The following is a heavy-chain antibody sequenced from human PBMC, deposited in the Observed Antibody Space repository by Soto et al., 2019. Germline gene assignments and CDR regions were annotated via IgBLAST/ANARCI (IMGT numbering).Heavy chain of an antibody. CDR2: IIPIFGTA. J-gene: IGHJ6*01. V-gene: IGHV1-69*12. D-gene: IGHD5-12*01. CDR3: ARRSYSGYGYNYGMAV. CDR1: GGTFSSYA. Sequence: QVQLVQSGAEVKKPGSSVKVSCKASGGTFSSYAISWVRQAPGQGLEWMGGIIPIFGTANYAQKFQGRVTITADESTRTAYMEMSSLSSEDTAVYYCARRSYSGYGYNYGMAVWGQGTTVTVSS.